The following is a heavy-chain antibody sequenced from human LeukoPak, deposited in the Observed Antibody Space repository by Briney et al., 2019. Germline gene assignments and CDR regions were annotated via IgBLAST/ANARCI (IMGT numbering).Heavy chain of an antibody. CDR1: GFTFSTFD. CDR2: ISGSGGST. V-gene: IGHV3-23*01. Sequence: GGSLRLSCAASGFTFSTFDMSWVRQAPGRGLEWVSGISGSGGSTYYADSVKGRFTISRDNSKNTLYLQMNTLRVEDTAVYYCARGWGSSGWYDYWGQGALVTVSS. D-gene: IGHD6-19*01. J-gene: IGHJ4*02. CDR3: ARGWGSSGWYDY.